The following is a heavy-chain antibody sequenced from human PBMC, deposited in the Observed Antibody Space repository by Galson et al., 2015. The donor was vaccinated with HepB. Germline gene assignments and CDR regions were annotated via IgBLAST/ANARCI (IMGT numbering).Heavy chain of an antibody. V-gene: IGHV5-10-1*01. D-gene: IGHD2-2*02. CDR1: GNSFTSHW. J-gene: IGHJ3*02. CDR3: ARHTYCTTRSCDIGAFDI. Sequence: SGAEVKKPGESLRISCKGSGNSFTSHWISWVRQMPGKGLEWMGRIDPGDSYTKNSPSFQGHVTISADKAISTSYLQWRSLKASDTAMYYCARHTYCTTRSCDIGAFDIWGQGTMVIVSS. CDR2: IDPGDSYT.